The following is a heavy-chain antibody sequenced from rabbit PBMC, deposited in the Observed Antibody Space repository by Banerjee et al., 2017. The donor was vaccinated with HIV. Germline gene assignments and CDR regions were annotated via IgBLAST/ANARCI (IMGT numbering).Heavy chain of an antibody. Sequence: QQQLEESGGGLVQPEGSLTLTCTASGLSFNSGYDMCWVRQAPGKGLEWIACIGTGSGSTYHASWAKGRFTISKTSSTTVTLQMTSLTVADTATYFCARRDSADNLWGPGTLVTVS. CDR1: GLSFNSGYD. J-gene: IGHJ4*01. V-gene: IGHV1S45*01. CDR2: IGTGSGST. D-gene: IGHD1-1*01. CDR3: ARRDSADNL.